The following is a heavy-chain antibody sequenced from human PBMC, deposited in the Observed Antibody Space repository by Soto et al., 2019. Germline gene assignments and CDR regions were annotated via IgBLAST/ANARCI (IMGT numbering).Heavy chain of an antibody. CDR3: ARAMAPDHSDY. V-gene: IGHV1-18*01. CDR1: GYSFTSYG. Sequence: ASVKVSCKASGYSFTSYGVTWVRQAPGQGLEWMGWINTFNGNTNYAQNLQGRVSMTTDTSTSTVYMDLRSLRSDDTAVYYCARAMAPDHSDYSGRGTLVTVSS. CDR2: INTFNGNT. J-gene: IGHJ4*02.